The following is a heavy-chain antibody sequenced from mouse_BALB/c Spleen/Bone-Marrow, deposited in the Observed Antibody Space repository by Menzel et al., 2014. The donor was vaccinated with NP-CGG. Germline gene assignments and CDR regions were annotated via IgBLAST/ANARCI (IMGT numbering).Heavy chain of an antibody. V-gene: IGHV14-3*02. CDR1: GFNIKDTY. J-gene: IGHJ2*01. D-gene: IGHD1-1*01. CDR2: MDPANGNT. CDR3: ARYYYGSSYFDY. Sequence: EVQLQQSGAELVKPGAPVKLSCTASGFNIKDTYMHWVKQRPEQGLEWIGRMDPANGNTKYDPKFQGKATITADTSSNTACLQLSSLTSEDTAVYYCARYYYGSSYFDYWGQGTTLTVSS.